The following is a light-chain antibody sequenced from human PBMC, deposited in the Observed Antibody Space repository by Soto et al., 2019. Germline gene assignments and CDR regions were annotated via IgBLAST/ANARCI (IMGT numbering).Light chain of an antibody. CDR3: QQSNSYSSFT. V-gene: IGKV1-5*03. J-gene: IGKJ3*01. Sequence: DIQMTQSPSTLSASVGDRVTITCRASQSISSWLAWYQQKPGKAPKLLIYKASSLESGVPSRFSGSGSGTEFTLTISSLQPHDYATYYCQQSNSYSSFTFGPGTKVDIK. CDR2: KAS. CDR1: QSISSW.